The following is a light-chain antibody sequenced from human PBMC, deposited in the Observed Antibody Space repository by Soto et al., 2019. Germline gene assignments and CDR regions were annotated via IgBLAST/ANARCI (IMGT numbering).Light chain of an antibody. V-gene: IGLV1-44*01. J-gene: IGLJ1*01. Sequence: QSVLTQSPSASATPGQMVTISCSGSYSNIGTNTVNWYQHVPGMAPKLLIYSQNQRPSGVPARFSGSKSGTSASLAISGLQSEDEADYYCAVWDDSLNGYVFGSGTKLTVL. CDR2: SQN. CDR1: YSNIGTNT. CDR3: AVWDDSLNGYV.